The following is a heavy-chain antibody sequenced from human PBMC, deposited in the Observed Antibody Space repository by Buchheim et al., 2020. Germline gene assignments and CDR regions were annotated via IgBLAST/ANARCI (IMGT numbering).Heavy chain of an antibody. Sequence: QLQLQESGPGLVKPSETLSLTCTVSGGSISSSSYYWGWIRQPPGKGLEWIGSIYYSGSTYYSPSLKSRVTISVDTSKNQFSLKLSSVTAADTAVYYCARQYYYDSSGYSYYYYYGMDVWGQGTT. CDR2: IYYSGST. D-gene: IGHD3-22*01. CDR3: ARQYYYDSSGYSYYYYYGMDV. V-gene: IGHV4-39*01. J-gene: IGHJ6*02. CDR1: GGSISSSSYY.